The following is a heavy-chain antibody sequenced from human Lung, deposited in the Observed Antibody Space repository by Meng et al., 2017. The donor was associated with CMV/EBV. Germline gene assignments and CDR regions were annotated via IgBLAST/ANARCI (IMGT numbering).Heavy chain of an antibody. V-gene: IGHV4-59*11. D-gene: IGHD6-19*01. Sequence: SETXSLTCTVSGGSISRHYWSWIRQPPGKGLEWIGYIYHTERTNYNPSFESRLTISVNTSKNHFSLELRSVTATDTAVYYCARGSPSNGWYQLDYWGQGTLVTVSS. J-gene: IGHJ4*02. CDR2: IYHTERT. CDR3: ARGSPSNGWYQLDY. CDR1: GGSISRHY.